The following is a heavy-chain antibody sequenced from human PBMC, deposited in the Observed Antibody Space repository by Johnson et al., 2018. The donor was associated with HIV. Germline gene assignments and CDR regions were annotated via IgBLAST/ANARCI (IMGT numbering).Heavy chain of an antibody. CDR2: ISYDGSNK. Sequence: QVQLVESGGGLVQPGGSLRLSCAASGFTFSSYGMHWVRQAPGKGLEWVAVISYDGSNKHYADSVKGRFTISRDNSKNTVSLQMSSLRAEDTAVYYCARRGWELWTTQNAFDIWGQGTMVTVSS. J-gene: IGHJ3*02. D-gene: IGHD1-26*01. CDR3: ARRGWELWTTQNAFDI. CDR1: GFTFSSYG. V-gene: IGHV3-30*03.